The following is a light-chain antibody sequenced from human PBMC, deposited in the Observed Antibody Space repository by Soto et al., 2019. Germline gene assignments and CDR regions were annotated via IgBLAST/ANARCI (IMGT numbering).Light chain of an antibody. CDR3: LQHDSYPIT. J-gene: IGKJ5*01. V-gene: IGKV1-5*01. Sequence: DIQMTQSPSTLPASVGDRVTITCRASQSISNWLAWYQQKPGTAPKVLIYHASNLQSGVPSRFSGSGSGTDFTLTINSPQPEDFATYYCLQHDSYPITFGQGTRLEIK. CDR2: HAS. CDR1: QSISNW.